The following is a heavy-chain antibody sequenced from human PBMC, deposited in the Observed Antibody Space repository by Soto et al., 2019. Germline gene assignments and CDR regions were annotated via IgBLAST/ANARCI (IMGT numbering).Heavy chain of an antibody. J-gene: IGHJ4*02. D-gene: IGHD4-17*01. CDR1: GFSLSTSGVG. CDR2: VYWDDDK. CDR3: AHSSSRWPLDY. Sequence: QITLKESGPTLVKPTQTLTLTCTFSGFSLSTSGVGVVWLRQPPGKALEWLALVYWDDDKRYSPSLKSRLTITQDTSKNQVVLTMNNMDHVDTATYYCAHSSSRWPLDYWGQGALVTVSS. V-gene: IGHV2-5*02.